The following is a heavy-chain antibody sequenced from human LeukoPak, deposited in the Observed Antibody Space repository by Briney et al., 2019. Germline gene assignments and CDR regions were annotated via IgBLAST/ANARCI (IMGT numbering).Heavy chain of an antibody. CDR1: GFTFSSYA. CDR3: ARASRGYDFWTGHYTGPYYFDY. D-gene: IGHD3-3*01. V-gene: IGHV3-23*01. J-gene: IGHJ4*02. CDR2: ISGSGGST. Sequence: GGSLRLSCAASGFTFSSYAMSWVRQAPGKGLEWVSAISGSGGSTYYADSVKGRFTISRDNSKNTLYLQMSSLRAEDTAVYYCARASRGYDFWTGHYTGPYYFDYWGQGTLVTVSS.